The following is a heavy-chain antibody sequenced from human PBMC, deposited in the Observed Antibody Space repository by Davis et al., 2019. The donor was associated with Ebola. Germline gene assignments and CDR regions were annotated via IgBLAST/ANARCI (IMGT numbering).Heavy chain of an antibody. D-gene: IGHD3-3*01. V-gene: IGHV7-4-1*02. CDR3: ARRASFWSGFYSDY. CDR1: GYTFTSYA. J-gene: IGHJ4*02. CDR2: INTNTGNP. Sequence: ASVKVSCKASGYTFTSYAMNWVRQAPGQGLEWMGRINTNTGNPTYAQGFTGRFVFSLDTSVSTAYLQISSLKVEDTAVYYCARRASFWSGFYSDYWGQGTLVTVSS.